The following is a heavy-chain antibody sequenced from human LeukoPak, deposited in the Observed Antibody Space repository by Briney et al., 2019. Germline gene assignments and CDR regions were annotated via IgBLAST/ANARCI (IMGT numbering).Heavy chain of an antibody. CDR3: ARKVTWFDP. J-gene: IGHJ5*02. CDR2: INHSGST. V-gene: IGHV4-34*01. D-gene: IGHD2-21*02. Sequence: PSETLSLTCAVYGGSFSGYYWSWIRQPPGKGLEWIGEINHSGSTNYNPSLKSRATISVDPSKNQFSLKLSSVTAADTAVYYCARKVTWFDPWGQGTLVTVSS. CDR1: GGSFSGYY.